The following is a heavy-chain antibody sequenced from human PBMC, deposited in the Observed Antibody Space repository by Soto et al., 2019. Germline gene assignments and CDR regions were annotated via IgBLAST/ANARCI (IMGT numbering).Heavy chain of an antibody. CDR1: GYPFTSYD. Sequence: ASEKVSCKTSGYPFTSYDINWVRQAPGQGLEWVGWMNTNSDDTRSAQKFRGRLTLTRDKSMRAVYMKLSNLRPDDTAVYYCAREWSAAGHFYGMDVWGQGTTVTVAS. V-gene: IGHV1-8*01. CDR2: MNTNSDDT. CDR3: AREWSAAGHFYGMDV. D-gene: IGHD6-13*01. J-gene: IGHJ6*02.